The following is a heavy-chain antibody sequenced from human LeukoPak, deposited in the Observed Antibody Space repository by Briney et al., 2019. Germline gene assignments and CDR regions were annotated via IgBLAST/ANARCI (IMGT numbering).Heavy chain of an antibody. D-gene: IGHD3-16*01. CDR2: ISSSSSTI. CDR3: AFSGSYGVY. CDR1: GFMFSDYN. V-gene: IGHV3-48*01. J-gene: IGHJ4*02. Sequence: GGSLRLSCAASGFMFSDYNMNWVRQAPGKGLERVSYISSSSSTIYYADSVKGRFTISRDNAKKSVYLQVNSLRAEDTAVYYCAFSGSYGVYWGQGTLVTVSS.